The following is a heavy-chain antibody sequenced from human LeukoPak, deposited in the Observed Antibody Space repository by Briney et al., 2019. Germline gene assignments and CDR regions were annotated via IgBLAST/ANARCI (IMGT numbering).Heavy chain of an antibody. V-gene: IGHV3-64D*09. CDR3: VICIAAAGSFDY. CDR1: GFTFSSYA. Sequence: GGSLRLSCSASGFTFSSYAIHWVRQAPGRGLEYVSAIRTDGGSTYYADSVKGRFTISRDNSKTTLYLQMSSLRAEDTAVYYCVICIAAAGSFDYWGQGTLVTVSS. J-gene: IGHJ4*02. D-gene: IGHD6-13*01. CDR2: IRTDGGST.